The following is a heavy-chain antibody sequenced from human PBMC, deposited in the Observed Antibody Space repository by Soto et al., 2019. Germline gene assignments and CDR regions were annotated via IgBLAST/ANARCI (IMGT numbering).Heavy chain of an antibody. J-gene: IGHJ4*02. CDR3: ARSASRLCATAILDS. V-gene: IGHV1-3*01. D-gene: IGHD5-18*01. CDR2: INGVNDNT. CDR1: GYTFAKYA. Sequence: QVQLLQSGAEVKTPGASVKLACRTSGYTFAKYAVHWVRQAPGQRLEWMGWINGVNDNTKYSQKFQGRVICSRDTSASTVYMDLSILRWEDTALDYCARSASRLCATAILDSWGQGTLVAVAA.